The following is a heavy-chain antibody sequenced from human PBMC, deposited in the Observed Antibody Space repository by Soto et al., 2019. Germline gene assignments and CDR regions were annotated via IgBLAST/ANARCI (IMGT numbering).Heavy chain of an antibody. J-gene: IGHJ4*02. CDR1: GFSFSSFA. D-gene: IGHD4-17*01. CDR3: AKDPNGDYVGAFDS. Sequence: GGSLRLSCRASGFSFSSFAMTWVRQAQGKGLEWVSSIGGSGIITYYTDSVKGRFTISRDNSGNTLFLHMNSLRADDTAVYYCAKDPNGDYVGAFDSWGQGTLVTVSS. V-gene: IGHV3-23*01. CDR2: IGGSGIIT.